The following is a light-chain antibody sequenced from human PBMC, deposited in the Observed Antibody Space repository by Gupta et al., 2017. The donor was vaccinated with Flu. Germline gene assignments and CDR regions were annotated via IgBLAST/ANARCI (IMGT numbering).Light chain of an antibody. Sequence: DVVITQSPLSLPVTPGQPASIPCRSSQGRVHSDRITYLHSLQQRPRQSPRRLIYQVSYPDSGVPDRFGGSGSGTDFTLIISRVEAEDVGIYFCMQGSHWPWAFGQGTTVEIK. CDR2: QVS. CDR3: MQGSHWPWA. J-gene: IGKJ1*01. V-gene: IGKV2-30*02. CDR1: QGRVHSDRITY.